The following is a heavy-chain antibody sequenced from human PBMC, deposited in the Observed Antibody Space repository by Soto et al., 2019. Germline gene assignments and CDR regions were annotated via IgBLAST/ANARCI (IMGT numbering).Heavy chain of an antibody. V-gene: IGHV3-15*01. Sequence: AWSLRLSCAASGLTFSNVWMTWVRQAPGKGLEWVGRIKSKSDGETADVAAPVKARFTISRDDSKNTVFLEMNSLKSEATALYYCVLTSSINPASSTSFDYWGRGTQVTLSS. CDR1: GLTFSNVW. CDR2: IKSKSDGETA. CDR3: VLTSSINPASSTSFDY. J-gene: IGHJ4*02. D-gene: IGHD6-6*01.